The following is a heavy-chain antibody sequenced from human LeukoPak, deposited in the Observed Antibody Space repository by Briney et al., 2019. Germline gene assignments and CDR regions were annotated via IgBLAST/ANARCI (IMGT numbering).Heavy chain of an antibody. V-gene: IGHV1-18*01. CDR2: ISAYNGNT. CDR1: GYTFTSYG. CDR3: ARDSGIGNSWYYYYGMDV. Sequence: VASVKVSCKASGYTFTSYGISWVRQAPGQGLEWMGWISAYNGNTNYAQKLQGRVTMTTDTSTSTAYMELRSLRSDDTAVYYCARDSGIGNSWYYYYGMDVWGQGTTVTVSS. D-gene: IGHD6-13*01. J-gene: IGHJ6*02.